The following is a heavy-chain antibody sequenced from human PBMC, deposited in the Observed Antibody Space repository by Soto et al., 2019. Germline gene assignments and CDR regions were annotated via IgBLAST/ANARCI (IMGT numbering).Heavy chain of an antibody. D-gene: IGHD6-13*01. J-gene: IGHJ6*02. V-gene: IGHV4-59*01. CDR1: GGSISSYY. CDR3: ASEIAAAGTYGMDV. CDR2: IYYSGST. Sequence: SETLSLTCTVSGGSISSYYWSWIRQPPGKGLEWIGYIYYSGSTNYNPSLKSRVTISVDTSKNQFSLKLSSVTAADTAVYYCASEIAAAGTYGMDVWGQGTTVTVSS.